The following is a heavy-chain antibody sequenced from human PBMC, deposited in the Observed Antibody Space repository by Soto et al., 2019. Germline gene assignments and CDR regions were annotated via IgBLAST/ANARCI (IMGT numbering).Heavy chain of an antibody. V-gene: IGHV3-23*01. CDR3: ARSEMTYNWND. D-gene: IGHD1-20*01. CDR2: ISGSGEMT. J-gene: IGHJ4*02. CDR1: GFTFRGDA. Sequence: PGGSLRLSCAASGFTFRGDAMSWVRQAPGKGLEWVSSISGSGEMTHYADSVKARFTISRDNAKNTLYLQMESLRAEDTALYYCARSEMTYNWNDWGQGALVTVSS.